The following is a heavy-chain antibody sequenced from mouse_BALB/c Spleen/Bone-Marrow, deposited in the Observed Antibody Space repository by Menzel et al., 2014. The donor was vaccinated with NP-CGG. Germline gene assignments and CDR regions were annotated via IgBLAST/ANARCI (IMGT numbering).Heavy chain of an antibody. CDR2: IDPANGNT. J-gene: IGHJ3*01. Sequence: EVQLQQSGAELVKPGAPVKLSCTASGFNIKDTYMHWVKQRPEQGLEWIGRIDPANGNTKYDPKFQGKATITADTSSNTAYLQLSSLTSEDTAVYYCARRAARATGFAYWGQGTLVTASA. CDR3: ARRAARATGFAY. V-gene: IGHV14-3*02. CDR1: GFNIKDTY. D-gene: IGHD3-1*01.